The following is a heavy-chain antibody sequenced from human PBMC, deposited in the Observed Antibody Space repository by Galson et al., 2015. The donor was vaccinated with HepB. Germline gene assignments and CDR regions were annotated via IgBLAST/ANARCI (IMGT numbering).Heavy chain of an antibody. CDR2: ISAYNGNT. J-gene: IGHJ5*01. CDR1: GYTFSSYG. Sequence: SVKVSCKASGYTFSSYGISWLRQAPGQGLEWMGWISAYNGNTDYAQKLQGRVTMTTDTSTSTAYMELRSLRSDDTAIYYCARDIFDGCFDSWGQGTLLTVSS. V-gene: IGHV1-18*04. D-gene: IGHD3-10*01. CDR3: ARDIFDGCFDS.